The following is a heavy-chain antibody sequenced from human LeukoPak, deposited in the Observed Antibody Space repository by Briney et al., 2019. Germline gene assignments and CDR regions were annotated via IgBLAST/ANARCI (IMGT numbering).Heavy chain of an antibody. V-gene: IGHV3-23*01. CDR3: AELGITMIGGV. Sequence: GGSLRLSCAASGFTFSSYSMSWVRQAPGKGLEWVSAISGSGGSTYYADSVKGRFTISRDNAKNSLYLQMNSLRAEDTAVYYCAELGITMIGGVWGKGTTVTISS. CDR2: ISGSGGST. D-gene: IGHD3-10*02. CDR1: GFTFSSYS. J-gene: IGHJ6*04.